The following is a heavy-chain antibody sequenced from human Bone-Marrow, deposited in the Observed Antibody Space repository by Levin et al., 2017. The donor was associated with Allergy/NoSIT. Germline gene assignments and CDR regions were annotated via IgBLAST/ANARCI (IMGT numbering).Heavy chain of an antibody. V-gene: IGHV1-18*01. CDR1: GYIFTTYG. CDR2: ISAYNDNT. J-gene: IGHJ4*02. CDR3: ARTTIEFVNFLSIDY. Sequence: GESLKISCKASGYIFTTYGISWVRQAPRQGLEWMGWISAYNDNTNYAQNFQDRVTITTDTSTNTAYMDLRSLRSDDTAVYYCARTTIEFVNFLSIDYWGQGTLVTVSS. D-gene: IGHD2-21*02.